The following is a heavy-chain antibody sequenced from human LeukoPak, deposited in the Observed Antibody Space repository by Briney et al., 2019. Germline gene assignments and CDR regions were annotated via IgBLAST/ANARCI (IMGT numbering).Heavy chain of an antibody. CDR3: AREYYGSGSYLSRPFDSYKYNWFDP. CDR2: ISAYNGNT. CDR1: GYTFTSYG. V-gene: IGHV1-18*01. Sequence: GASVKVSCKASGYTFTSYGISWVRQAPGQGLEWMGWISAYNGNTNYAQKLQGRVTMTRDTSTSTVYMELSSLRSEDTAVYYCAREYYGSGSYLSRPFDSYKYNWFDPWGQGTLVTVSS. D-gene: IGHD3-10*01. J-gene: IGHJ5*02.